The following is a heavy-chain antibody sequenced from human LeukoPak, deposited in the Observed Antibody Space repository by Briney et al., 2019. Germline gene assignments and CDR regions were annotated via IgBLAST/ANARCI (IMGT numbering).Heavy chain of an antibody. D-gene: IGHD3-10*01. CDR3: ARDGSMVRGVIQGTFDY. CDR2: ISSSGNII. Sequence: GGSLGLSCAASGFTFSSYEMNWVRQAPGKGLEWVSYISSSGNIIYYADSVKGRFTISRDNAKNSLNLQMNSLRAEDTAVYYCARDGSMVRGVIQGTFDYWGQGTLVTVSS. CDR1: GFTFSSYE. V-gene: IGHV3-48*03. J-gene: IGHJ4*02.